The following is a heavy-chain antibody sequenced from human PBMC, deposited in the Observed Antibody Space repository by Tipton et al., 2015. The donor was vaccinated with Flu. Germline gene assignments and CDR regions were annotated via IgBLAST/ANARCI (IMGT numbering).Heavy chain of an antibody. CDR3: ARRTRGYSFGPLDY. CDR2: TYHTGST. CDR1: GDSISSSNW. Sequence: SLRLSCAVSGDSISSSNWWSWVRQPPGKGLEWIGETYHTGSTNYNPSLKSRITISLDKSKNQFSLKLTSVTAADTAVYYYARRTRGYSFGPLDYWGQGTLVTVSS. J-gene: IGHJ4*02. V-gene: IGHV4-4*02. D-gene: IGHD5-18*01.